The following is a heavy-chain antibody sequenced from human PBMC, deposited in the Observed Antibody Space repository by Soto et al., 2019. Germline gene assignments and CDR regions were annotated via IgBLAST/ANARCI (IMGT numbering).Heavy chain of an antibody. V-gene: IGHV1-18*01. D-gene: IGHD3-22*01. Sequence: ASVKVSCKASGYTFTSYGISWVRQAPGQGLEWMGWISAYNGNTNYAQKLQGRVTMTTDTSTSTAYMELRSLRSDDTAVYYCARTTLAGGYFGGHYYYMDVWGKGTTVTVSS. CDR3: ARTTLAGGYFGGHYYYMDV. J-gene: IGHJ6*03. CDR1: GYTFTSYG. CDR2: ISAYNGNT.